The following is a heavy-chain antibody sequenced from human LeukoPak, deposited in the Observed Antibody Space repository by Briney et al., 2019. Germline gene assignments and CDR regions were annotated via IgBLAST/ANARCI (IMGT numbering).Heavy chain of an antibody. Sequence: GGSLRLSCAASRFNFRGSGMHWVRQAPGTGLEWVAFIQSDTSQIYYADSVKGRFTISRDNSKNTLYLQMNSLRAEDTAVYYCAKRRYCGGDCYSGWFDPWGQGTLVTVSS. J-gene: IGHJ5*02. CDR1: RFNFRGSG. D-gene: IGHD2-21*02. CDR3: AKRRYCGGDCYSGWFDP. V-gene: IGHV3-30*02. CDR2: IQSDTSQI.